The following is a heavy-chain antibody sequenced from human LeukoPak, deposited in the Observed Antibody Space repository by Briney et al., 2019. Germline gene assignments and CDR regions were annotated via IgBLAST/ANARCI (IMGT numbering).Heavy chain of an antibody. V-gene: IGHV2-5*02. CDR3: AHSPLGHSYDYGGFDI. Sequence: SGPTLVKPTQTLTLTCTFSGSSLSSSGVGVGWIRQPPGKALEWHALIYWDDDKRYSPSLESRLTITKDTSKNQVVLAMTNMDPVDTATYYCAHSPLGHSYDYGGFDIWGQGTMVTVSS. CDR2: IYWDDDK. D-gene: IGHD5-18*01. CDR1: GSSLSSSGVG. J-gene: IGHJ3*02.